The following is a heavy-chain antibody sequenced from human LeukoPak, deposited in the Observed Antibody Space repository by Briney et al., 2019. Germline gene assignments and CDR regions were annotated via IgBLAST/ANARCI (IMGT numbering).Heavy chain of an antibody. Sequence: GGSLRLSCAASGFTVSSNYMSWVRQAPGKGLEWVSVIYSGGSTYYADSVKGRFTISRDNSKNTLYLQMNSLRAEDTAVYYCARGIRRIVATTGLYYFDYWGQGTLVTVSS. D-gene: IGHD5-12*01. CDR2: IYSGGST. CDR3: ARGIRRIVATTGLYYFDY. CDR1: GFTVSSNY. V-gene: IGHV3-53*01. J-gene: IGHJ4*02.